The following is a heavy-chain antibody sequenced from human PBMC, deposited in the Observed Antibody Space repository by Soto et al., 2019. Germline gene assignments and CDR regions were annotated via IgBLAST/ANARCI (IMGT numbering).Heavy chain of an antibody. CDR1: GYTLTELS. CDR2: FDPEDGET. V-gene: IGHV1-24*01. Sequence: ASVKVSCKVSGYTLTELSMHWVRQAPGKGLEWMGGFDPEDGETIYAQKFQGRVTMTEDTSTDTAYMELSSLRSEDTAVYYCATAGPYYYDSSGYPGDYFDYWGQGTLVTVSS. J-gene: IGHJ4*02. D-gene: IGHD3-22*01. CDR3: ATAGPYYYDSSGYPGDYFDY.